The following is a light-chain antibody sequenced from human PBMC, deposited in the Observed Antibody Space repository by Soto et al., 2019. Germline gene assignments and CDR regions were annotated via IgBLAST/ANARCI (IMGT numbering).Light chain of an antibody. Sequence: EIVLTQSPATLSLSPGERATLSCRASQSVSSYLAWYQQKPGQAPRLLIYDASNRATGIPARFSGSGSGTDFTHTISSLEPEDFAVYYCQQRSNWPRGTFDQGTKVEIK. CDR3: QQRSNWPRGT. CDR2: DAS. J-gene: IGKJ1*01. V-gene: IGKV3-11*01. CDR1: QSVSSY.